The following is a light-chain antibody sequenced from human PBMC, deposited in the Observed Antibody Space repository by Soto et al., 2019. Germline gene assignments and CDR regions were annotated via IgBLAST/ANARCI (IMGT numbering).Light chain of an antibody. J-gene: IGKJ1*01. CDR2: DAS. Sequence: DIQMTQSPSTLSASIGARVTIICRASQSISWWLAWCQQKPGKAPKLLISDASNLESGVPLRFSGGGSGTEFTLTISSLQPDDVATYYCQQYNNYRWTFGQGTKVDIK. V-gene: IGKV1-5*02. CDR1: QSISWW. CDR3: QQYNNYRWT.